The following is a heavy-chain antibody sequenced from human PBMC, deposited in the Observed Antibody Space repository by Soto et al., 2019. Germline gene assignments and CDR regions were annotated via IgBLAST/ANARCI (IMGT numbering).Heavy chain of an antibody. Sequence: GGSLRLSCAASGFAFNTYDMHWVRQATGKCLESVSAIGTAGDTYYPGSVKGRFTISRENAKNALYLQMNSLRVGDTAVYFCARAPRRTTALNWYFDLWGRGTQVTVSS. CDR3: ARAPRRTTALNWYFDL. J-gene: IGHJ2*01. CDR2: IGTAGDT. V-gene: IGHV3-13*04. CDR1: GFAFNTYD. D-gene: IGHD4-17*01.